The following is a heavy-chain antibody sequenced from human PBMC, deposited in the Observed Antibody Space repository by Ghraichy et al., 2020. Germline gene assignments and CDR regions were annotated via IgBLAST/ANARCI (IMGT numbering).Heavy chain of an antibody. CDR1: QFFVGDNY. V-gene: IGHV3-53*01. Sequence: GELMNISCAASQFFVGDNYMTWVRQAAGKGLEWVSHLYADGTTAYADSVRGRFTISRDNSKNTLFLHMNSLRVEDTALYYCAGKQTGLDYWGQGILVTVSS. J-gene: IGHJ4*02. CDR3: AGKQTGLDY. CDR2: LYADGTT.